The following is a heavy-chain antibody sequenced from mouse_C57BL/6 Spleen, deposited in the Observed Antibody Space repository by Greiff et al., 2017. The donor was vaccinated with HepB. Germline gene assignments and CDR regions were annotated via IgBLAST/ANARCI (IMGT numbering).Heavy chain of an antibody. CDR3: ARRHYYGSSYAYYFDY. CDR1: GYTFSSYW. J-gene: IGHJ2*01. Sequence: QGQPQQPGAGLGKPGGSVKLFCKASGYTFSSYWGDWGKERPGQGLEWIGMIHPKSGSTNYNEKFKSKATLTVDKSSSTAYMQLSSLTSEDSAVYYCARRHYYGSSYAYYFDYWGQGTTLTVSS. CDR2: IHPKSGST. V-gene: IGHV1-64*01. D-gene: IGHD1-1*01.